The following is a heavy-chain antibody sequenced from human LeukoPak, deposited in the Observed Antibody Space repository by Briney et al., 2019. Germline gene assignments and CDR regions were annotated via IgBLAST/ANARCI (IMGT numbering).Heavy chain of an antibody. CDR1: GFTFSSYA. J-gene: IGHJ4*02. D-gene: IGHD4-17*01. Sequence: PGGSLRLXCAASGFTFSSYAMSWVRQAPGKGLEWVSAISGSGGSTYYADSVKGRFTISRDNSKYTLYLQMNSLRAEDTAVYYCAKDRRERYGDYVFDYWGQGTLVTVSS. CDR3: AKDRRERYGDYVFDY. CDR2: ISGSGGST. V-gene: IGHV3-23*01.